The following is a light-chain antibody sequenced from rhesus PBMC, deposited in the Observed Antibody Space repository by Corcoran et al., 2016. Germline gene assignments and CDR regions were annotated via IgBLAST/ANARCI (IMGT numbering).Light chain of an antibody. CDR1: QSVSSS. CDR3: LQHNNWPFT. Sequence: EIVMTQSPATLSLSPGERATLSCRASQSVSSSLAWYQQKTGQAPRPLIYGATSRATGLPDRFSGRGSGTDFTLTISSRGPEDVAVYYCLQHNNWPFTFGPGTKLDIK. V-gene: IGKV3-24*01. J-gene: IGKJ3*01. CDR2: GAT.